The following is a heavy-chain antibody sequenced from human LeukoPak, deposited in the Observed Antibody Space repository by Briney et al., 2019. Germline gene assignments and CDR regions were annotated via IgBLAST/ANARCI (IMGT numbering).Heavy chain of an antibody. V-gene: IGHV3-74*01. D-gene: IGHD6-19*01. CDR3: ARGGVGCFDY. CDR1: GFTFTDYW. Sequence: GGSLRLSCTTSGFTFTDYWIHWARQSPGKGLVWVAHIHSDGITSSYADSVKGRFTISRDNAKNTVALQMNSLKAEDTAVYYCARGGVGCFDYWGQGALVTVSS. CDR2: IHSDGITS. J-gene: IGHJ4*02.